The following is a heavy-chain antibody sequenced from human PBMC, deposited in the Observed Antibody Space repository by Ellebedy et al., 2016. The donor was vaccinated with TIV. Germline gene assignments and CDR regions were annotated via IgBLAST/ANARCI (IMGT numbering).Heavy chain of an antibody. D-gene: IGHD1-7*01. J-gene: IGHJ6*02. CDR1: GGSISSNNW. V-gene: IGHV4-4*02. Sequence: SETLSLXCAVSGGSISSNNWWSWVRQPPGKGLEWIGEIYHSGSTHYNPSLKSRVTISVDKSKNQFSLKLSSVTAADTAVYYCARAWGFKLNYFYYGMDVWGQGTTVTVSS. CDR2: IYHSGST. CDR3: ARAWGFKLNYFYYGMDV.